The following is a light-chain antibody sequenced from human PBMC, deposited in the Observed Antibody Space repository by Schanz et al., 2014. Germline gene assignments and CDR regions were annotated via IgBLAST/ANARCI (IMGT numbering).Light chain of an antibody. V-gene: IGKV3-20*01. CDR3: HQYHYSPRT. Sequence: EIVLTQSPGTLSLSPGDRATLSCRASQSVSSSYFAWYQQKPGQPLRLLVYAASSRATGISDRFSGSGSGTDFTLTISRLEPEDFAVYYCHQYHYSPRTFGQGTKVEIK. J-gene: IGKJ1*01. CDR2: AAS. CDR1: QSVSSSY.